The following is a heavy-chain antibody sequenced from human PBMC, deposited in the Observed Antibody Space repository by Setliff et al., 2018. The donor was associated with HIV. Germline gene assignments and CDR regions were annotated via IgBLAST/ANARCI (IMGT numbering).Heavy chain of an antibody. D-gene: IGHD5-18*01. Sequence: PSETLSLTCTVSGGSISSFYWSWIRQPPGKGLEWIGYIYSSEGTNYNPSLKSRVTISIDTSKNQFSLKLSSVAAADTAVYYCARAQYSYGAYYYYYMDVWGKGTTVTVSS. J-gene: IGHJ6*03. CDR1: GGSISSFY. V-gene: IGHV4-4*08. CDR3: ARAQYSYGAYYYYYMDV. CDR2: IYSSEGT.